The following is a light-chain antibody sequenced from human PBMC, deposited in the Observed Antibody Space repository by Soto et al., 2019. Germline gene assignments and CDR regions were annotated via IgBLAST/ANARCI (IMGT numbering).Light chain of an antibody. Sequence: EIVLKQSPGTLSLSTGERATLSCRASQSVSNNYLAWYQQKPGQAPRLLIYGASNRATGVPARFSGSGSGTEFTLTISNLQSEDFAVYYCQQYNDWPPLTFGGGTNVDIK. CDR1: QSVSNN. J-gene: IGKJ4*01. CDR3: QQYNDWPPLT. CDR2: GAS. V-gene: IGKV3-15*01.